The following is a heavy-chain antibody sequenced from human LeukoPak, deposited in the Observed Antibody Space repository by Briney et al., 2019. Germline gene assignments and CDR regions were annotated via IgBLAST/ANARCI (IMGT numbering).Heavy chain of an antibody. CDR1: GVIVSRDF. V-gene: IGHV3-53*01. D-gene: IGHD6-19*01. Sequence: GGSLRLSCAASGVIVSRDFMSWVRQAPGKGLQWVAIMYAGGTTDYSESVRGRFYISRDTSNNTLSLQMNSLRAEDTAVYYCARGSGSGWPLDRWGQGTLVTVSS. J-gene: IGHJ5*02. CDR3: ARGSGSGWPLDR. CDR2: MYAGGTT.